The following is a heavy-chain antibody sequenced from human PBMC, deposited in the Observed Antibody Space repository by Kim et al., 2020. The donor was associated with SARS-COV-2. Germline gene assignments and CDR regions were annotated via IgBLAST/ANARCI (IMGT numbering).Heavy chain of an antibody. CDR2: IYYSGST. Sequence: SETLSLTCTVSGGSISSGGYYWSWIRQHPGKGLEWIGYIYYSGSTYYNPSLKSRVTISVDTSKNQFSLKLSSVTAADTAVYYCARDSDPVLGGTEYFQHWGQGTLVTVSS. J-gene: IGHJ1*01. CDR3: ARDSDPVLGGTEYFQH. D-gene: IGHD3-16*01. V-gene: IGHV4-31*03. CDR1: GGSISSGGYY.